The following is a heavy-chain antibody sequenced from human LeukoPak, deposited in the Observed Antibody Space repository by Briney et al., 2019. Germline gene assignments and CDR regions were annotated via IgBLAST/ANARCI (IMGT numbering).Heavy chain of an antibody. CDR1: GFTFRNCA. CDR2: ISGTGYNT. Sequence: PGGSLRLSCAASGFTFRNCAISWVRQAPGKGLEWVSGISGTGYNTYYADSVKSRSTISTDNSKNTLYLQMNTLGAEDTAVYYCAKHVSGSLFYFDYWGQRTLVTVSS. CDR3: AKHVSGSLFYFDY. V-gene: IGHV3-23*01. D-gene: IGHD3-10*01. J-gene: IGHJ4*02.